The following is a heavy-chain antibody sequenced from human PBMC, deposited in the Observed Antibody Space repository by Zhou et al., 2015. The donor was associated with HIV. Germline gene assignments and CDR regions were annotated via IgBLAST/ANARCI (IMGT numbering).Heavy chain of an antibody. CDR3: VRDLVTSWGEPDY. D-gene: IGHD1-14*01. J-gene: IGHJ4*02. CDR2: FNPINGNT. V-gene: IGHV1-3*01. Sequence: QVLLVQSGPEVKKPGASVRVSCKASGFSFTSYSVQWLRQAPGQRLEWLGWFNPINGNTEYSQKFQDRVTLTMDTSANTVSMDLSSLTSGDTAVYYCVRDLVTSWGEPDYWGQGTLVTVSS. CDR1: GFSFTSYS.